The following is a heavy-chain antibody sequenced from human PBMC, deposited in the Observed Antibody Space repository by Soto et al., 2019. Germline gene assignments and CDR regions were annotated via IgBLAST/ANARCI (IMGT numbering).Heavy chain of an antibody. CDR2: IYHSGSV. V-gene: IGHV4-30-2*01. Sequence: QLQESGSGLVKPSQTLSLTCAVSGGSISSGGYSWSWIRQPPGKGLEWIGYIYHSGSVHYNPSLKRRVTISVDRSKNQFSLKVRSVTAADTAVYYCARQNRRGDYDRSGSYFRRGGDFDSWGKGTLVTVSS. CDR3: ARQNRRGDYDRSGSYFRRGGDFDS. CDR1: GGSISSGGYS. J-gene: IGHJ4*02. D-gene: IGHD3-22*01.